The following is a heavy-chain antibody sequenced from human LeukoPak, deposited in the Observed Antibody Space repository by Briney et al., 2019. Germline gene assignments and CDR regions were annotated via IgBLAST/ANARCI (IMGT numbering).Heavy chain of an antibody. CDR2: IKQDGSEK. D-gene: IGHD4-17*01. Sequence: PGGSLRLSCAASGFTFSSYWMSWVRQAPGKGLGGVANIKQDGSEKYYVDSVKGRFTISRDNAKNSLYLQMNSLRAEDTAVYYCAREGTTVSPVGNAFDIWGQGTMVTVSS. V-gene: IGHV3-7*01. J-gene: IGHJ3*02. CDR1: GFTFSSYW. CDR3: AREGTTVSPVGNAFDI.